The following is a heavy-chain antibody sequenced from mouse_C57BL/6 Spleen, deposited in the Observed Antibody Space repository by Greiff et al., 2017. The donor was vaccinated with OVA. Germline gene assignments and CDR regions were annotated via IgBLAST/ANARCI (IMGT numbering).Heavy chain of an antibody. D-gene: IGHD1-1*01. CDR1: GYTFTSYD. CDR2: IYPRDGST. CDR3: ARRDYYGSSYWYFDV. Sequence: VQRVESGPELVKPGASVKLSCKASGYTFTSYDINWVKQRPGQGLEWIGWIYPRDGSTKYNEKFKGKATLTVDTSSSTAYMELHSLTSEDSAVYFCARRDYYGSSYWYFDVWGTGTTVTVSS. J-gene: IGHJ1*03. V-gene: IGHV1-85*01.